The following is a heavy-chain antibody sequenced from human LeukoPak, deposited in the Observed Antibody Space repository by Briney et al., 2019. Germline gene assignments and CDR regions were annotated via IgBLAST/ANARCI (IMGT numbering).Heavy chain of an antibody. CDR2: ISAYNGYT. CDR1: GYTFTGYY. V-gene: IGHV1-18*04. D-gene: IGHD3-22*01. Sequence: ASVKVSCKASGYTFTGYYMHWVRQAPGQGLEWMGWISAYNGYTHYAQNLQDRVTMTADTSTSTAYMELRSLRSDDTAVYYCARAGHRRYYYDNGYDYWGQGTLVTVSS. J-gene: IGHJ4*02. CDR3: ARAGHRRYYYDNGYDY.